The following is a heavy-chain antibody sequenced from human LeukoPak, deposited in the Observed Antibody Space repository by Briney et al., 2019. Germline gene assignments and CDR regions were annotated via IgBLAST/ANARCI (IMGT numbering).Heavy chain of an antibody. V-gene: IGHV4-34*01. D-gene: IGHD3-3*02. CDR2: INHRRST. J-gene: IGHJ4*02. CDR1: GGSFSGYY. Sequence: SETLSLTCAVYGGSFSGYYWSWIRQPPGKGLEWIGEINHRRSTNFNPSLKSRVTMSVDTSKNQFSLNLSSVTAADTAVYYCARGQFWSGYSIWGQGTLVTVSS. CDR3: ARGQFWSGYSI.